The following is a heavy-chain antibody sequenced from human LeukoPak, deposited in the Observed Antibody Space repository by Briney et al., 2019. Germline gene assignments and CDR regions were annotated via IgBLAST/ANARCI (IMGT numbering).Heavy chain of an antibody. V-gene: IGHV3-7*01. Sequence: GGSLRLSCAASGFSFSSYWMSWVRQAPGKGLEWVANIKQDGVEKYYEDSVEGRFTISRDNAKNSLYLQMNSLRAEDTAVYYCARDSAAVATDLDYWGQGTLVTVSS. D-gene: IGHD6-19*01. CDR1: GFSFSSYW. J-gene: IGHJ4*02. CDR2: IKQDGVEK. CDR3: ARDSAAVATDLDY.